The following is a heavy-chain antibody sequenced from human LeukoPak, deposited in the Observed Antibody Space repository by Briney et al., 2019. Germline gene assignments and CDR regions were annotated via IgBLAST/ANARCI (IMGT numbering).Heavy chain of an antibody. CDR2: IYYSGST. V-gene: IGHV4-59*01. D-gene: IGHD6-19*01. Sequence: SETLSLTCTVSGGSISSYYWSWIRQPPGKGLEWIGYIYYSGSTNYNPSLKSRVTISVDTSKNQFSPKLSSVTAADTAVYYCARAISSGWYAYWGQGTLVTVSS. J-gene: IGHJ4*02. CDR3: ARAISSGWYAY. CDR1: GGSISSYY.